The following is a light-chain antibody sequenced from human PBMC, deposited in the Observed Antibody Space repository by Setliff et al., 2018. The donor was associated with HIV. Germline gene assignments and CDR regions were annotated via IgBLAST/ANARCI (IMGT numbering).Light chain of an antibody. Sequence: QSALTQPASVSGSPGQSIIISCTGSSSDVGDHDYVSWYQHHPGKAPRLIIYAVNYRPSGISTRFSGSKSGNTASLTISGLQAEDEADYYCSAHRRTTTLGVFGTGTKV. CDR3: SAHRRTTTLGV. V-gene: IGLV2-14*03. CDR1: SSDVGDHDY. J-gene: IGLJ1*01. CDR2: AVN.